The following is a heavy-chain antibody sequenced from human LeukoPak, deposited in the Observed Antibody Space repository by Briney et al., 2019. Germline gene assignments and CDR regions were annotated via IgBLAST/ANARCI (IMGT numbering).Heavy chain of an antibody. Sequence: GGSLRLSCAASGFTFSSSAMNWVRQAPGKGLEWVSSISGGSDYIYYADSVKGRFTISRDNAETSVYLQMNSLRAEDTAVYYCARFPEGIGSPFYYFHSWGQGTLVTVSP. V-gene: IGHV3-21*01. CDR2: ISGGSDYI. D-gene: IGHD2-15*01. CDR3: ARFPEGIGSPFYYFHS. J-gene: IGHJ4*02. CDR1: GFTFSSSA.